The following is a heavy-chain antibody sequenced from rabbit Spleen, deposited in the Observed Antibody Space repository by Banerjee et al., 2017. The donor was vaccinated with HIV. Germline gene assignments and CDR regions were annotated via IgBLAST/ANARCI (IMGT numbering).Heavy chain of an antibody. CDR3: ARAYWNNDYGIYGHGFDL. D-gene: IGHD2-1*01. Sequence: QEQLEESGGDLVKPEGSLTLTCTVSGIDFSNYYCMCWVRQAPGKGLEWIACIFGGSSGSTYYATWAKGRFIISKTSSTTVTLQMTSLTAADTATYFCARAYWNNDYGIYGHGFDLWGQGTLVTVS. CDR2: IFGGSSGST. J-gene: IGHJ4*01. V-gene: IGHV1S45*01. CDR1: GIDFSNYYC.